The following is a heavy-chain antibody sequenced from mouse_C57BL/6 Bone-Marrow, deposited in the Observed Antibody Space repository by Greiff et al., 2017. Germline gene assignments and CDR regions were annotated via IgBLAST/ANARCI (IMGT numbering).Heavy chain of an antibody. D-gene: IGHD1-1*01. CDR1: GYSFTDYH. J-gene: IGHJ2*01. Sequence: EVQLQQSGPELVKPGASVKISCKASGYSFTDYHMNWVKQSNGKSLEWIGVINPNYGTTSYNQNFKGKATLTVDQSSSTAYMQLNSLTSEDSAVYYCARDTTVRGPYYFDYWGQGTTLTGSS. V-gene: IGHV1-39*01. CDR2: INPNYGTT. CDR3: ARDTTVRGPYYFDY.